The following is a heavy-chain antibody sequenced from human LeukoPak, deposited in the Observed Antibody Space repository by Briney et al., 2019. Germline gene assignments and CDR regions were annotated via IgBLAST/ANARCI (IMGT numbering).Heavy chain of an antibody. CDR2: INSDSGGT. D-gene: IGHD4-17*01. CDR1: GYTXTGYY. V-gene: IGHV1-2*02. Sequence: ASVKVSCKASGYTXTGYYIDWVRQAPGQGLEWMGWINSDSGGTNYAQKFQGRVTMTRDTSTSTAYMELSSLRSDDTAFYYCARDTITVTTPYFDYWGQGTLVTVPS. CDR3: ARDTITVTTPYFDY. J-gene: IGHJ4*02.